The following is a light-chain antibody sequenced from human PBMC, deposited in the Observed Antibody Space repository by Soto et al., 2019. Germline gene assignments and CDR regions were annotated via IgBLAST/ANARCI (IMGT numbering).Light chain of an antibody. CDR1: QSVSNNY. CDR2: GAS. Sequence: EIVLTQSPGTLSLSPGERATLSCRASQSVSNNYLAWYQQKPGQAPRLLIYGASSRATGIPNRFSGSGSGTDFTLTISRLEPEDFAVYYCQQYGNSPQTFGQGTKGDIK. J-gene: IGKJ1*01. V-gene: IGKV3-20*01. CDR3: QQYGNSPQT.